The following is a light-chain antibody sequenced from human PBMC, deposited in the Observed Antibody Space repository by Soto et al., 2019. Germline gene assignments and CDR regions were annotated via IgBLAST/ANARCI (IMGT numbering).Light chain of an antibody. Sequence: CVLPQPASGSGSPGESITISCPGTSSDVGGYNYVSWYQEHPGKAPKLMIYDVSNRPSGVSNRFSGPKSGNTASLTISGLQAEDEADYYCSSYTTDSTYVFGTGTKVTVL. CDR1: SSDVGGYNY. CDR2: DVS. V-gene: IGLV2-14*01. CDR3: SSYTTDSTYV. J-gene: IGLJ1*01.